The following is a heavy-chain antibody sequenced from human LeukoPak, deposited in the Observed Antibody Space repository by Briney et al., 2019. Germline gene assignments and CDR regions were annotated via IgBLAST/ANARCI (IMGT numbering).Heavy chain of an antibody. CDR3: ARDPAYSSSSPYFDY. CDR2: IYSGGST. V-gene: IGHV3-66*02. CDR1: GFTVSSNY. Sequence: GGSLRLSCAASGFTVSSNYMSWVRQAPGKGLEWVSVIYSGGSTYYADSVKGRFTIPRDNSKNTLYLQMNSLRAEDTAVYYCARDPAYSSSSPYFDYWGQGTLVTVSS. J-gene: IGHJ4*02. D-gene: IGHD6-6*01.